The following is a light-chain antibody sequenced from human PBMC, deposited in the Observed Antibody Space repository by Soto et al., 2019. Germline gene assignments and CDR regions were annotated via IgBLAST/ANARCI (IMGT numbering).Light chain of an antibody. CDR1: SSNIGDHY. V-gene: IGLV1-51*01. Sequence: QSVLTQPPSVSAAPGQKVTISCSGTSSNIGDHYVSWYQQFPGAAPKLLIYDSAKRPSGIPERFSGSKYGTSATLDITGLQTGDEADYYCGTWDSSLSFVVFCGGTKVTVL. J-gene: IGLJ2*01. CDR2: DSA. CDR3: GTWDSSLSFVV.